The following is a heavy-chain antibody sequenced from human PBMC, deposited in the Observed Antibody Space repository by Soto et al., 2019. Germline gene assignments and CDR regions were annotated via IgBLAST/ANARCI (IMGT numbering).Heavy chain of an antibody. Sequence: XGSLRLSCSGSRVTFSAYEMRWFRQAPGKGLEWVSYISTSGSTVYYADSVKGRFTVSRDNTRNSLYLQMDSLRDEDTALYYCVRYCGTTLCNGVATRTFDYWGQGTLVTVPS. J-gene: IGHJ4*02. CDR2: ISTSGSTV. CDR1: RVTFSAYE. CDR3: VRYCGTTLCNGVATRTFDY. D-gene: IGHD5-12*01. V-gene: IGHV3-48*03.